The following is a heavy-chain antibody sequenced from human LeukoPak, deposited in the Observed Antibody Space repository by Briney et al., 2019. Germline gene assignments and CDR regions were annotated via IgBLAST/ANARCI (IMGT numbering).Heavy chain of an antibody. D-gene: IGHD4-23*01. CDR2: ISGSGGST. CDR3: AKDQVFQATVVTLTLDAFDI. V-gene: IGHV3-23*01. Sequence: GGSLRLSCAASGFTFSSYAMSWVRQAPGKGLEWVSAISGSGGSTYYADSVKGRFTISRDNSKNTLYLQMNSLRAEDTAVYYCAKDQVFQATVVTLTLDAFDIWGQGTMVTVSS. CDR1: GFTFSSYA. J-gene: IGHJ3*02.